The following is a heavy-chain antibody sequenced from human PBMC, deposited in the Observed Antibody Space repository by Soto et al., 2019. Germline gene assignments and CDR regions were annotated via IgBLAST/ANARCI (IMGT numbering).Heavy chain of an antibody. J-gene: IGHJ6*02. CDR1: GFTVSSYW. D-gene: IGHD3-10*02. Sequence: PGGSLRLSCAASGFTVSSYWMSWVRQARGKGLEWVANIKQDGSEKYYVDSVKGRFTISRDNAKNSLYLQMNSLRSEDTAVYYCAKDSTYYVSDGMDVWGQGTTVTVSS. CDR2: IKQDGSEK. V-gene: IGHV3-7*03. CDR3: AKDSTYYVSDGMDV.